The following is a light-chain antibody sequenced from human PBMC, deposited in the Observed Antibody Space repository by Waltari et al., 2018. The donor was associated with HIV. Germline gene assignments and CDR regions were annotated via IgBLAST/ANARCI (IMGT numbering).Light chain of an antibody. V-gene: IGLV3-1*01. Sequence: SSELTLPHSVSVSAGLTPILTCSGARSGNKYAFWYQHKPGQPPVLVIYQETNRPAGIPERFSGSNTGTTATLTISGTQAMDEAEYYCQTWNSNYVVFGGGTKLTVL. CDR1: RSGNKY. CDR3: QTWNSNYVV. J-gene: IGLJ2*01. CDR2: QET.